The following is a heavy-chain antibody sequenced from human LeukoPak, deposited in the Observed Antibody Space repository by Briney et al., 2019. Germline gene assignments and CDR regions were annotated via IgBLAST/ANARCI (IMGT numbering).Heavy chain of an antibody. J-gene: IGHJ4*02. CDR1: GFTFDDYA. CDR2: ISWNGGSI. V-gene: IGHV3-9*01. D-gene: IGHD1-14*01. CDR3: AKDANPSGALFDF. Sequence: GRSLRLSCAASGFTFDDYAMHWVRQAPGKGLEWVSGISWNGGSIGYADSVKGRFTISRDNAKNSLYLQVNSLRVEDTAFYCAKDANPSGALFDFWGQGTLVTVSS.